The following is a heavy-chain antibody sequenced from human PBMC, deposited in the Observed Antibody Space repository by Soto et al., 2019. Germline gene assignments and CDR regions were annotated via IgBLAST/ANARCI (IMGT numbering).Heavy chain of an antibody. CDR2: INHSGST. D-gene: IGHD5-12*01. V-gene: IGHV4-34*01. J-gene: IGHJ5*02. CDR1: GGSFSGYY. Sequence: PSETLSLTCAVYGGSFSGYYWSWIRQPPGKGLEWIGEINHSGSTNYNPSLKSRVTISVDTSKNQFSLKLTSVTAADTAVYYCARRGFVGNWFDPWGQGTLVTVSS. CDR3: ARRGFVGNWFDP.